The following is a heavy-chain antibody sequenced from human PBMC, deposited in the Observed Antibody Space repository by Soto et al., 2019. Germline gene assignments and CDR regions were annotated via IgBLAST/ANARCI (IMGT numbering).Heavy chain of an antibody. V-gene: IGHV4-30-4*01. CDR2: IYYSGST. CDR1: GGSISSGDYY. Sequence: TSETLSLTCTVSGGSISSGDYYWSWIRQPPGKGLEWIGYIYYSGSTYYNPSLKSRVTISVDTSKNQFSLKLSSVTAADTAVYYCARDCPGIRSGPSPAAIKWYWFDPWGQGTLVTVSS. J-gene: IGHJ5*02. CDR3: ARDCPGIRSGPSPAAIKWYWFDP. D-gene: IGHD2-2*01.